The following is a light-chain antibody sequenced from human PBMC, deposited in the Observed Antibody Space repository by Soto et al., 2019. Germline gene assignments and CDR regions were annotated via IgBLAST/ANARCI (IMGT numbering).Light chain of an antibody. CDR2: DVR. CDR1: SSDVGGYNF. J-gene: IGLJ2*01. CDR3: CSYAGYYTLV. V-gene: IGLV2-11*01. Sequence: QSALTKPRSVSGSPGQSVTISCTGTSSDVGGYNFVSWYQQRPGKAPKVMIYDVRKRPSGVPDRFSGSKSGNTASLTISGLQADDEADYYCCSYAGYYTLVFGGGTKLTVL.